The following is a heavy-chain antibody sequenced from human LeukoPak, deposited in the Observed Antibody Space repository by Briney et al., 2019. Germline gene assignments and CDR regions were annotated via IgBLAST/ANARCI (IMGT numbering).Heavy chain of an antibody. Sequence: GGSLRLSCEASGFTFNTYSMNWARQAPGKGLEWVSSIDSSGGYMFYADSVKGRFIISRDNAKGSLYLQMNSLRVEDTAVYYCLRGDRRDYWGRGTLVTVSS. CDR1: GFTFNTYS. J-gene: IGHJ4*02. CDR2: IDSSGGYM. CDR3: LRGDRRDY. V-gene: IGHV3-21*06.